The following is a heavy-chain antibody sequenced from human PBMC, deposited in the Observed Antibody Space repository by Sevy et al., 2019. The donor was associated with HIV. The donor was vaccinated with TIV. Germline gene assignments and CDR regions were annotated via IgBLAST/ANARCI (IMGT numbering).Heavy chain of an antibody. V-gene: IGHV1-2*06. CDR1: GYTFNDYY. J-gene: IGHJ3*01. Sequence: ASVKVSCKTSGYTFNDYYIHWVRQAPGQGLEWMGRINPHSGVTKYAQKFQGRVTMTRDTSITTAYMDLSRLKSDDTAVYYCAREMDNSNWRDAIGFWGQGTMVTVSS. D-gene: IGHD4-4*01. CDR3: AREMDNSNWRDAIGF. CDR2: INPHSGVT.